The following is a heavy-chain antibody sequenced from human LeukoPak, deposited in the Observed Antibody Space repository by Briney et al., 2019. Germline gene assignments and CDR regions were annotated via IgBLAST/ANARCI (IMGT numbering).Heavy chain of an antibody. CDR1: GGSISSYY. D-gene: IGHD5-24*01. V-gene: IGHV4-59*01. Sequence: TSETLSLTCTVSGGSISSYYWSWIRQPPGKGLEWIGYIYYSGSTNYNPSLKSRVTISLDTSKNQFSLKLSSVTAADTAVYYCARDLGDGYNLFDYWGQGTLVTVSS. J-gene: IGHJ4*02. CDR2: IYYSGST. CDR3: ARDLGDGYNLFDY.